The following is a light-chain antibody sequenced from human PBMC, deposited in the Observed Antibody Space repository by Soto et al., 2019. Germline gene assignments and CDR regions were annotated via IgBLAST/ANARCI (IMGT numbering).Light chain of an antibody. CDR1: QSPLNSDGNTY. J-gene: IGKJ1*01. CDR2: KVS. Sequence: DVVMTQSPLSLPVTLGQPASISCRSCQSPLNSDGNTYLSWFQQRPGQSPRRLIYKVSNRDSGVPDRFSGSGSGTDFTLKISRVEAEDVGLYYCMQGTHWPWTFGQGTKVDIK. CDR3: MQGTHWPWT. V-gene: IGKV2-30*01.